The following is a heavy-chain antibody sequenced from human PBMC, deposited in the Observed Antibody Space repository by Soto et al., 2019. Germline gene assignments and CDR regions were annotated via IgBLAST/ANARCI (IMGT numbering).Heavy chain of an antibody. CDR3: ARGERQQQRDS. Sequence: QVQLQESGPGLVKPSGTLSLTCAVSGDSINSDNWWSWVRQPPGKGLEWIGEIYHSGSTSYNPSLKSRVVISVDKSKNQFCLKVTSVTAADTAVYFCARGERQQQRDSWGQGTLVTVSS. D-gene: IGHD6-13*01. CDR1: GDSINSDNW. J-gene: IGHJ4*02. CDR2: IYHSGST. V-gene: IGHV4-4*02.